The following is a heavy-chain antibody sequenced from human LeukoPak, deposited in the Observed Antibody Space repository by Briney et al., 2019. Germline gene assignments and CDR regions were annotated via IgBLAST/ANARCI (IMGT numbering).Heavy chain of an antibody. V-gene: IGHV4-61*02. CDR3: AREGYDFWSGALVY. J-gene: IGHJ4*02. D-gene: IGHD3-3*01. CDR1: GGSISSGSYY. CDR2: IYTSGST. Sequence: SETLSLTCTVSGGSISSGSYYWSWIRQPAGKGLEWIGRIYTSGSTNYNPSLKSRVTISVDTSKNQFSLKLSSVTAADTAVYYCAREGYDFWSGALVYWGQGTLVTASS.